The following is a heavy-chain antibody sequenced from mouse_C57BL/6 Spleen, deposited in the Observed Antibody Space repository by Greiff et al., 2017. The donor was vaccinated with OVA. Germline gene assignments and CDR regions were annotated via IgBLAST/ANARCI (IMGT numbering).Heavy chain of an antibody. J-gene: IGHJ4*01. V-gene: IGHV14-2*01. CDR3: ARYSNYERCAMDY. D-gene: IGHD2-5*01. Sequence: EVQLQQSGAELVKPGASVQLSCTASGFNIKDYYLHWVKQRTEQGLEWIGRIDHEDGETKYAPKFQCKATITADTSSNTAYLQLSSLTSEDTAVYYCARYSNYERCAMDYWGQGTSVTVSS. CDR1: GFNIKDYY. CDR2: IDHEDGET.